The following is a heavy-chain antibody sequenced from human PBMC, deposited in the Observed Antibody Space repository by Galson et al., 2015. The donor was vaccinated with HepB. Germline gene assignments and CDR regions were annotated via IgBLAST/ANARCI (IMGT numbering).Heavy chain of an antibody. CDR2: TYYRARWYN. Sequence: CAISGDSVSNNNAAWNWIRKSPSRGLEWLGRTYYRARWYNDYAESLRSRITINPDTSKNQFSLQLKSVTPEDTAVYYCARVFGTIYSYHMDVWGQGTTVTVSS. V-gene: IGHV6-1*01. D-gene: IGHD2-21*01. CDR3: ARVFGTIYSYHMDV. J-gene: IGHJ6*02. CDR1: GDSVSNNNAA.